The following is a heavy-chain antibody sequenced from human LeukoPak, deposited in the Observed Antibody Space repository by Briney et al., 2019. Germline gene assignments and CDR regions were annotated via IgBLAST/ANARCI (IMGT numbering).Heavy chain of an antibody. J-gene: IGHJ4*02. CDR1: GGTFSSYA. CDR2: IIPIFGTA. CDR3: ARSRHGYSGYDQTKFVDY. D-gene: IGHD5-12*01. V-gene: IGHV1-69*05. Sequence: VASVKVSCKASGGTFSSYAISWVRQAPGQGLEWMGRIIPIFGTANYAQKFQGRVTITTDESTSTAYMELSSLRSEDTAVYYCARSRHGYSGYDQTKFVDYWGQGTLVTVSS.